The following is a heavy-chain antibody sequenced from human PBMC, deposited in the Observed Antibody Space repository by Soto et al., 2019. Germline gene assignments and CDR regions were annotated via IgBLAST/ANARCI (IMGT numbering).Heavy chain of an antibody. D-gene: IGHD2-15*01. CDR1: GGSFSGYY. CDR3: ARGPVVAATSRYFQP. Sequence: QVQLQQWGAGLLKPLETLSLTCAVYGGSFSGYYWSWIRQPPGKGLEWIGEINHSGSTNYNPSLKSRVTISVDTSKNQFSLKLSSVTAADTAVYYCARGPVVAATSRYFQPWGQGTLVTVSS. V-gene: IGHV4-34*01. CDR2: INHSGST. J-gene: IGHJ1*01.